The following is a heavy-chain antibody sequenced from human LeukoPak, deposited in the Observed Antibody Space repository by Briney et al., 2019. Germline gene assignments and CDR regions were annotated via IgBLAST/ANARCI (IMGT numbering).Heavy chain of an antibody. CDR2: IYHSGST. J-gene: IGHJ4*02. Sequence: SETLSLTCTVPGYSISSGYYWGWIRQPPGKGLEWIGSIYHSGSTYYNPSLKSRVTISVDTSKNQFSLKLSSVTAADTAVYYCARDYSGYDYYFDYWGQGTLVTVSS. CDR1: GYSISSGYY. V-gene: IGHV4-38-2*02. CDR3: ARDYSGYDYYFDY. D-gene: IGHD5-12*01.